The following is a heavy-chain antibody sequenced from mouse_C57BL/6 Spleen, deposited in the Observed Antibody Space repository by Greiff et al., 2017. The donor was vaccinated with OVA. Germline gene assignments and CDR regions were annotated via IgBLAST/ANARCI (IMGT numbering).Heavy chain of an antibody. CDR3: AGGGNYVNY. D-gene: IGHD2-1*01. Sequence: VQLQQSGPELVKPGASVKISCKASGYPFTSYWMQWVKQRPGQGLEWIGEIDPSDSYTNYNQKFKGKATLTVDTSSSTAYMQLSSLTSEDSAVYYCAGGGNYVNYWGQGTTLTVSS. V-gene: IGHV1-50*01. J-gene: IGHJ2*01. CDR1: GYPFTSYW. CDR2: IDPSDSYT.